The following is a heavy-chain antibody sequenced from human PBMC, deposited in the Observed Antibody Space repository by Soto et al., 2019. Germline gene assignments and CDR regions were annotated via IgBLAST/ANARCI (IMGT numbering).Heavy chain of an antibody. Sequence: QVQPVQSGAEVKRPGSSVKVSCKASGATFSGSAFSWVRQAPGQGLEWMGGITPTLGTTNYAQHLQGRVTITADESTGTSFMELTSLTSADTAVYYCARGFTPGATIEGFDYWGQGTLVTVSS. CDR2: ITPTLGTT. J-gene: IGHJ4*02. CDR1: GATFSGSA. CDR3: ARGFTPGATIEGFDY. V-gene: IGHV1-69*01. D-gene: IGHD1-1*01.